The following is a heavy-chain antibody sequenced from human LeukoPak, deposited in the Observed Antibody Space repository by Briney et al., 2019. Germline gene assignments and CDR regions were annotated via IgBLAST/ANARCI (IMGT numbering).Heavy chain of an antibody. J-gene: IGHJ4*02. CDR3: ARDNIPRNYDFWSGYYSV. Sequence: GGSLRLSCTASGFTFSSYGMHWVRQAPGKGLEWVAVIWYDGSNKYYADSVKGRFTISRDNSKNTLYLQMNSLRAEDTAVYYCARDNIPRNYDFWSGYYSVWGQGTLVTVSS. CDR1: GFTFSSYG. V-gene: IGHV3-33*01. CDR2: IWYDGSNK. D-gene: IGHD3-3*01.